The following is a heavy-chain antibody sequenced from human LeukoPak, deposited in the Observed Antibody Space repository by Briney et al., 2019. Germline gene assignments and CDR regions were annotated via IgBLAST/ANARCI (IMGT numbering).Heavy chain of an antibody. CDR2: INPSGGST. CDR3: ARDLFTFERSTAAGY. D-gene: IGHD3-16*01. V-gene: IGHV1-46*01. J-gene: IGHJ4*02. Sequence: ASVKVSCKASGYTFTSYYMHWVRQAPGQGLEWMGIINPSGGSTSYAQKFQGRVTMTRDTSTSTVYMELSSLRSEDTAVYYCARDLFTFERSTAAGYWGQGTLVTISS. CDR1: GYTFTSYY.